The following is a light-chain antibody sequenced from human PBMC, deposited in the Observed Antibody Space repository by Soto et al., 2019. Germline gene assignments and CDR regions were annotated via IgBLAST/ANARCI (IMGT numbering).Light chain of an antibody. J-gene: IGKJ5*01. Sequence: EIVLTQSPATLSLSPGERATLSCRASQSVNTYLAWYQHKPGQAPRLLIYDASTRASGIPARFSGSGSGTDFTLTISSLEPEDFAVYYCQQRRSWQVTFGQGTRLEIK. V-gene: IGKV3-11*01. CDR1: QSVNTY. CDR2: DAS. CDR3: QQRRSWQVT.